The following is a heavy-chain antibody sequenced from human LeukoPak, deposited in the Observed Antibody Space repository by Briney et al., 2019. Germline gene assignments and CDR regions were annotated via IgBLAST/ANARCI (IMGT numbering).Heavy chain of an antibody. CDR3: ARVGVAFFFDY. J-gene: IGHJ4*02. CDR2: IYTSGST. V-gene: IGHV4-4*07. Sequence: SETLSLTCTVSGGSISSSYWSWIRQPAGKGLEWIGLIYTSGSTNYNPSLKSRVTISVDTSKNQFSLKLSSVTAADTAVYYCARVGVAFFFDYWGQGTLVTVSS. D-gene: IGHD3-3*01. CDR1: GGSISSSY.